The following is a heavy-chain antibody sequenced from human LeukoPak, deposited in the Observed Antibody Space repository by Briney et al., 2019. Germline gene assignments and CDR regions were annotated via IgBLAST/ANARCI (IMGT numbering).Heavy chain of an antibody. V-gene: IGHV3-23*01. CDR2: FSATDGSA. Sequence: GGSLRLSCAASGFTFSTYAMTWVRQAPGKGLEWVSAFSATDGSAQYADSLKGRFTISRDSTTNTLFLQINGLRAEDTAVYYCARCRITAAGTGAFDVWGQGTMVTVSS. D-gene: IGHD6-13*01. J-gene: IGHJ3*01. CDR3: ARCRITAAGTGAFDV. CDR1: GFTFSTYA.